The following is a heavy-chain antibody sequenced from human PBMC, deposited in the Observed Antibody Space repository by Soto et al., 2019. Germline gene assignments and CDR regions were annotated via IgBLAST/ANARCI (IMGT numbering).Heavy chain of an antibody. V-gene: IGHV3-21*01. Sequence: GGSLRLSCTASGFAFNTYSMNWVRQAPGKGLEWVSSINEDSTYIYYADSLRGRITISRDNAKDSLFLQMNSLRPDDTAVYYCVRDLGRYFRSGYMDLWGDGATVNVSS. CDR3: VRDLGRYFRSGYMDL. CDR1: GFAFNTYS. D-gene: IGHD3-9*01. J-gene: IGHJ6*03. CDR2: INEDSTYI.